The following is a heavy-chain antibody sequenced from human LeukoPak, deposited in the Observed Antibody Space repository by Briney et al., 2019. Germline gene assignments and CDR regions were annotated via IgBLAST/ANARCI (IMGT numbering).Heavy chain of an antibody. Sequence: GASVKVSCKASGGTFSSYAISWVRQAPGQGLEWMGGIIPIFGTANYAQKFQGGVTITADKSTSTAYMELSSLRSEDTAVYYCAREAGNYDILTGYYTPPYYFDYWGQGTLVTVSS. V-gene: IGHV1-69*06. D-gene: IGHD3-9*01. CDR2: IIPIFGTA. CDR1: GGTFSSYA. J-gene: IGHJ4*02. CDR3: AREAGNYDILTGYYTPPYYFDY.